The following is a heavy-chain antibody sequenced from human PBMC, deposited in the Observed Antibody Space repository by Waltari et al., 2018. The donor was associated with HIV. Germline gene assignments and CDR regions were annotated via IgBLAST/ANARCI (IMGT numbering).Heavy chain of an antibody. CDR1: GFPIITGYY. D-gene: IGHD3-3*01. CDR3: AREGVYSNFWTGDRH. J-gene: IGHJ4*02. CDR2: ISHGGNT. Sequence: QVHLQESGPGLVKPSETLSLTCAGSGFPIITGYYWGWIPPPPGKGLVWIASISHGGNTYYNPSLKSRVTVSVDTSKNQFSLKLSSVTAADTAVYYCAREGVYSNFWTGDRHWGQGSLVTVSS. V-gene: IGHV4-38-2*02.